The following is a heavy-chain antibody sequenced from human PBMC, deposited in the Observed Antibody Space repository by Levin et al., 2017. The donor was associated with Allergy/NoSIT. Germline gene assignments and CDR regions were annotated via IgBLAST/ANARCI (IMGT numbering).Heavy chain of an antibody. D-gene: IGHD3-3*01. CDR1: GFTFSSYE. J-gene: IGHJ4*02. CDR3: ARQLGNFWSGYNYFDY. V-gene: IGHV3-48*03. CDR2: ISSTGSTI. Sequence: GESLKISCAASGFTFSSYEMNWVRRAPGKGLEWVSYISSTGSTIHSADSVKGRFTISRDNAKNSLYLHMNSLRAEDTAVYYCARQLGNFWSGYNYFDYWGQGTLVTVSS.